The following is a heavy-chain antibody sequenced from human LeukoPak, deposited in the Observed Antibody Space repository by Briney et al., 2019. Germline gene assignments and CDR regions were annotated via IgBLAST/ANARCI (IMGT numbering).Heavy chain of an antibody. Sequence: SETLSLTCAVYGGSFSGYYWGWIRQPPGKGLEWIGSIYYSGSTYYNPSLKSRVTISVDTSKNQFSLKLSSVTAADTAVYYCARHWGDIVLMVYAIRVGWFDPWGQGTLVTVSS. D-gene: IGHD2-8*01. CDR2: IYYSGST. CDR1: GGSFSGYY. J-gene: IGHJ5*02. CDR3: ARHWGDIVLMVYAIRVGWFDP. V-gene: IGHV4-39*01.